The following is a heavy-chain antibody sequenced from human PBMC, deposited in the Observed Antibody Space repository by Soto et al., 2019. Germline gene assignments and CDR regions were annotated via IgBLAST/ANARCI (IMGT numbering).Heavy chain of an antibody. CDR1: GYTFTSYG. J-gene: IGHJ4*02. D-gene: IGHD2-15*01. CDR2: ISTYNGNT. CDR3: ARDMRWSPDGDFDY. V-gene: IGHV1-18*01. Sequence: ASVKVSCKASGYTFTSYGISWVRQAPGQGLEWMGWISTYNGNTNYAQKLQGRVTMTTDTSTSTAYMELRSLRSDDTAVYYCARDMRWSPDGDFDYWGQETLVTVSS.